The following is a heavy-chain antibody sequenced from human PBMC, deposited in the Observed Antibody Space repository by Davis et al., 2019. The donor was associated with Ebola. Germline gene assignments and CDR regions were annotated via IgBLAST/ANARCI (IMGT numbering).Heavy chain of an antibody. CDR1: GDSLSGFY. D-gene: IGHD1-26*01. V-gene: IGHV4-59*01. CDR2: IYYTGRV. Sequence: SETLSLTCSVSGDSLSGFYWSWIRQTPGKGLEWIGYIYYTGRVEYNPPLQSRVTISIDTSESRFSLKLTSVTPADTAVYYCARGGQGVGAGRWLDPWGQGTVVTVSS. J-gene: IGHJ5*02. CDR3: ARGGQGVGAGRWLDP.